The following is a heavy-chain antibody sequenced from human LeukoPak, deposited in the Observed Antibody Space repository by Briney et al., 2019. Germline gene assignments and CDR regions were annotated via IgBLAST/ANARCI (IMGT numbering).Heavy chain of an antibody. CDR1: GFTFGDYA. D-gene: IGHD6-19*01. CDR2: IRSKAYGGTT. CDR3: TRERRGYSSGWSPRFFDY. J-gene: IGHJ4*02. Sequence: GGSLRLSCTASGFTFGDYAMSGFHQAPGKGLEGVGFIRSKAYGGTTEYAASVKGRFTISRDDFKSIAYLQMNSLKTEDTAVYYCTRERRGYSSGWSPRFFDYWGQGTLGTVSS. V-gene: IGHV3-49*03.